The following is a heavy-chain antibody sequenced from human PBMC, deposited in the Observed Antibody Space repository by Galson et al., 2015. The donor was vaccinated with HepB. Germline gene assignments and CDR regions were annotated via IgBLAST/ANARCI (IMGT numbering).Heavy chain of an antibody. Sequence: SLRLSCAASGFTFSDAWMSWVRQAPGKGLEWIGFIKVKVDGGTTDYAAPVKGRFTISRDDSKNTLYQQMNSLKTEDTAVYYCTTDLGSGWYARWGQGIPVTVSS. J-gene: IGHJ4*02. V-gene: IGHV3-15*01. D-gene: IGHD6-19*01. CDR1: GFTFSDAW. CDR2: IKVKVDGGTT. CDR3: TTDLGSGWYAR.